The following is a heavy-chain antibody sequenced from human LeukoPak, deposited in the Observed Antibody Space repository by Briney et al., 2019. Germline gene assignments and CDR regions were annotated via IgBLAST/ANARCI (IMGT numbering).Heavy chain of an antibody. D-gene: IGHD6-13*01. Sequence: PGGSLRLSCAASGFTFSSYAMHWVRQAPGKGLEYASAISSNGGSTYYANSVKGRFTISRDNSKNTLYLQMGSLRAEDMAVYYCGRIAAAGTAWGQGTLVTVSS. J-gene: IGHJ4*02. CDR1: GFTFSSYA. CDR3: GRIAAAGTA. CDR2: ISSNGGST. V-gene: IGHV3-64*01.